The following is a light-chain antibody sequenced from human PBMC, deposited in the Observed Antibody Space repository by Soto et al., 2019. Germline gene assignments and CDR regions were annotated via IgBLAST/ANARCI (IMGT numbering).Light chain of an antibody. Sequence: EIVMTQSPATLSVSPGERASSSCRASQSVSNNLAWYQQKPGQAPRLLIYGASTRATGIPARFSGSGSGTEFTLTISSLQSEDFAVYYCQQYNNWPRTFGQGTKVEI. CDR3: QQYNNWPRT. J-gene: IGKJ1*01. V-gene: IGKV3-15*01. CDR1: QSVSNN. CDR2: GAS.